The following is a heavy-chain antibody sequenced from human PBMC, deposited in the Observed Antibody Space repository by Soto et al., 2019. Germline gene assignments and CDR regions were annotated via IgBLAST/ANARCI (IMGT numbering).Heavy chain of an antibody. J-gene: IGHJ6*03. V-gene: IGHV1-8*01. D-gene: IGHD3-10*01. CDR2: MNPNSGNT. Sequence: ASVKVSCKASGYTFTSYDINWVRQATGQGLEWMGWMNPNSGNTGYAQKFQGRVTMTRNTSISTAYMELSSLRSEDTAVYYCARALVGDSEWFGELLQLYYYYMDVWGKGTTVTVSS. CDR1: GYTFTSYD. CDR3: ARALVGDSEWFGELLQLYYYYMDV.